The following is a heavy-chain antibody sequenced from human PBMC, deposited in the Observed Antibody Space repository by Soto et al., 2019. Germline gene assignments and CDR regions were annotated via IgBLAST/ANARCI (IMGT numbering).Heavy chain of an antibody. CDR2: IYYNGDT. D-gene: IGHD3-16*01. V-gene: IGHV4-39*01. CDR3: ARGGKYYQQETYFFDY. J-gene: IGHJ4*01. Sequence: PSENLSLTCTVSGGSISSSGYYWAWLRQPPGRGLEWIGSIYYNGDTYFYPSLKSRVTISVDTSKNQFSLKLTSVTAADTALYFCARGGKYYQQETYFFDYWGQGSLVTVSS. CDR1: GGSISSSGYY.